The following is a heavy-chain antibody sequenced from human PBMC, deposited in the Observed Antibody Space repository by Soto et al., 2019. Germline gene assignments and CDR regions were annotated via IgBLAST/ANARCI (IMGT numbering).Heavy chain of an antibody. V-gene: IGHV1-46*01. CDR3: AGGRPYCGGDCYYFDY. D-gene: IGHD2-21*02. CDR2: INPSGGST. Sequence: QVQLVQSGAEVKKPGASVKVSCKASGYTFTSYYMHWVRQAPGQGLEWMGIINPSGGSTSYAQKFQGRVTMTRDTSTSTVYMELSSLRSEDTAVYYCAGGRPYCGGDCYYFDYWGQGTLVTVSS. J-gene: IGHJ4*02. CDR1: GYTFTSYY.